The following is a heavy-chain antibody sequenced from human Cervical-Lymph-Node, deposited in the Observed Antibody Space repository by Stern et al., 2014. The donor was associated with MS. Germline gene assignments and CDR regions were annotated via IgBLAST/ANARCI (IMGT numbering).Heavy chain of an antibody. J-gene: IGHJ4*02. CDR1: GFTFSDHY. V-gene: IGHV3-72*01. CDR2: TRNKANSYTT. D-gene: IGHD2-21*02. CDR3: ALGGLLYFDY. Sequence: VQLVESGGGLVQPGGSLRLSCAASGFTFSDHYMDWVRQAPGKGLEWGGRTRNKANSYTTEYAASVKGRFTISRDDSKNSLYLQMNSLKTEDTAVYYCALGGLLYFDYWGQGTLVTVSS.